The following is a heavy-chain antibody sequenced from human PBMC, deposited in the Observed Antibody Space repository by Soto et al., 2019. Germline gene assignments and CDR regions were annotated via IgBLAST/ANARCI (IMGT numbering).Heavy chain of an antibody. CDR2: ISGSGGST. J-gene: IGHJ4*02. CDR1: GFTFSSYA. D-gene: IGHD6-19*01. V-gene: IGHV3-23*01. CDR3: ARRRAVAGIALFDY. Sequence: EVQLLESGGGLVQPGGSLRLSCAASGFTFSSYAMSWFRQAPGKGLGWVSAISGSGGSTYYADSVKGRFTISRDKSKNTLYLQMNSLRAADTAVYYCARRRAVAGIALFDYWGQGTLVTVSS.